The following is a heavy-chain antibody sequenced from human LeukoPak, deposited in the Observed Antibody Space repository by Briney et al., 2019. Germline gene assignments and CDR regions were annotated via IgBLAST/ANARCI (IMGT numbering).Heavy chain of an antibody. CDR1: GFTFSSYA. CDR3: AKQLGYCSDGSCYFPY. CDR2: ISSGSGGTT. D-gene: IGHD2-15*01. Sequence: PGGSLRLSCAASGFTFSSYAVSWVRQAPGKGLEWVSAISSGSGGTTYYADSVKGRFTISRDNSKSTLCLQMNSLRAEDAAVYYCAKQLGYCSDGSCYFPYWGQGTLVTVSS. J-gene: IGHJ4*02. V-gene: IGHV3-23*01.